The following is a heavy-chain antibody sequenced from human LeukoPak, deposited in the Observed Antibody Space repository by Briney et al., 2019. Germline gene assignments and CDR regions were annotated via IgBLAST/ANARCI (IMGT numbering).Heavy chain of an antibody. Sequence: PGGSLRLSCAASGFTFDDYGMHWVRQAPGKGLEWVSGINWNSGKIGYADSVRGRFTISRDNAKNSLYLQMNSLRAEDTAVYYCARVLGRTYYDFWSGNNGKTYYFDSWGQGTLVTVSS. J-gene: IGHJ4*02. CDR1: GFTFDDYG. V-gene: IGHV3-9*01. CDR3: ARVLGRTYYDFWSGNNGKTYYFDS. CDR2: INWNSGKI. D-gene: IGHD3-3*01.